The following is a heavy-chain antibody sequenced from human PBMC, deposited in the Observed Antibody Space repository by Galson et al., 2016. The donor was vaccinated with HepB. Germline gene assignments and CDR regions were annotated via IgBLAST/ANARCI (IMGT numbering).Heavy chain of an antibody. CDR3: ARDRIVSGGRGYFYY. CDR2: IIPALGRP. V-gene: IGHV1-69*10. Sequence: SVKVSCKASGGTFSSDALSWVRQAPGQGLEWMGGIIPALGRPHYAQKFQGRVTISADESTSTAHMELSSLEYDDPAVYYCARDRIVSGGRGYFYYWGQGTLFTVSS. J-gene: IGHJ4*02. D-gene: IGHD2/OR15-2a*01. CDR1: GGTFSSDA.